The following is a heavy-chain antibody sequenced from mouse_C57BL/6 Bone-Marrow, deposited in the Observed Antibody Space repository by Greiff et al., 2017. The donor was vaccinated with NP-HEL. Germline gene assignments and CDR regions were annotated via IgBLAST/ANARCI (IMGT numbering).Heavy chain of an antibody. CDR2: IDPETGGT. V-gene: IGHV1-15*01. Sequence: QVQLQQSGAELVRPGASVTLSCKASGYTFTDYEMHWVKQTPVHGLEWIGAIDPETGGTAYNQKFKGKAILTADKSSSTAYMELRSLTSEDSAVYYCTRSAPYYYGSSYDWYFDVWGTGTTVTVSS. J-gene: IGHJ1*03. CDR3: TRSAPYYYGSSYDWYFDV. D-gene: IGHD1-1*01. CDR1: GYTFTDYE.